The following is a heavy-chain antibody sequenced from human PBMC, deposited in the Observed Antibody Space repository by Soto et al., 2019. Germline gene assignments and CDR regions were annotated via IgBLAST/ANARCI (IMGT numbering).Heavy chain of an antibody. Sequence: GGAVRLSCAASVFTFGDTAMGWVRQAPGEGLEWVSTIDGSGGITYYADSVKGRFTISRDNSRNTVYLQMNSLRGDDTALYYCVKNSGWFNTWGQGALVTVSS. CDR2: IDGSGGIT. D-gene: IGHD3-10*01. J-gene: IGHJ5*02. CDR3: VKNSGWFNT. CDR1: VFTFGDTA. V-gene: IGHV3-23*01.